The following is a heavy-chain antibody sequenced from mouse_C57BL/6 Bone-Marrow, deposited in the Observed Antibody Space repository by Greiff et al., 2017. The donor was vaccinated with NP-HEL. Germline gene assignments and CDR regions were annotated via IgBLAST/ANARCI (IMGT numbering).Heavy chain of an antibody. CDR2: IDPENGDT. Sequence: VQLQQSGAELVRPGASVKLSCTASGFNITDDYMHWVKQRPEQGLEWIGWIDPENGDTYYASKFQGKATITADNSSNTAYLPLRSLTSEDTAVYYYTTIGGDWGLFAYWGQGTLVTVSA. CDR1: GFNITDDY. J-gene: IGHJ3*01. CDR3: TTIGGDWGLFAY. D-gene: IGHD2-13*01. V-gene: IGHV14-4*01.